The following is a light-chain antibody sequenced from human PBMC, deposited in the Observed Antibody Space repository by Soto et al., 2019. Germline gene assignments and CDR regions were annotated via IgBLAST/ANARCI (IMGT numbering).Light chain of an antibody. V-gene: IGLV2-14*01. CDR3: SSYTSASTPLV. Sequence: QSALPQPASVSWSPGQSITISCTGTGSDVGVYNYVSWYQQHPGKAPKVMIYDVSTRPSGVSNRFSGSKSGNTASLTISGLPADDEADYYCSSYTSASTPLVFGGGTKLTVL. J-gene: IGLJ2*01. CDR1: GSDVGVYNY. CDR2: DVS.